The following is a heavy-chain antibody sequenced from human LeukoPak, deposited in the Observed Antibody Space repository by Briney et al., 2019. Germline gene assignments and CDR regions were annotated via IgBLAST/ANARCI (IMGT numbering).Heavy chain of an antibody. CDR1: GFTFGDYA. CDR3: APSPRLWYMDV. J-gene: IGHJ6*03. CDR2: IRSKAYGGTT. D-gene: IGHD2-21*01. V-gene: IGHV3-49*04. Sequence: AGGSLRLSCKASGFTFGDYAMTWVRLAPGKGLEWVGFIRSKAYGGTTEYAASVKGRFTISRDDSKSIAYLQMNSLKTEDTAAYYCAPSPRLWYMDVWGKGTTVTVSS.